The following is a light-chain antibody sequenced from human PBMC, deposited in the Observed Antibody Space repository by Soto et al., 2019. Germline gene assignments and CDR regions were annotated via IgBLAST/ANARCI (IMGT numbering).Light chain of an antibody. Sequence: EIVMTQSPATLSVSPGERATLSCRASQSVSSNLAWYQQKPGQAPWLLIYGASTRATGIPARFGGSGSGTEFILTISSLQSEDFAVYYCQQYHKWPLTFGGGTKVEI. V-gene: IGKV3-15*01. J-gene: IGKJ4*01. CDR2: GAS. CDR1: QSVSSN. CDR3: QQYHKWPLT.